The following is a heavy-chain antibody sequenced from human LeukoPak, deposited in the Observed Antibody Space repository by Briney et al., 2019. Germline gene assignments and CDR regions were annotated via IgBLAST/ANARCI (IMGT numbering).Heavy chain of an antibody. CDR2: VYHSGST. D-gene: IGHD3-22*01. Sequence: PSETLSLTCAVSGGSISSGGYSWSWIRQPPGKGLEWIGYVYHSGSTYYNPSLKSRVTISVDRSKNQFSLKLSSVTAADTAVYYCARLSGYRKGAFDIWGQGTMVTVSS. J-gene: IGHJ3*02. CDR3: ARLSGYRKGAFDI. CDR1: GGSISSGGYS. V-gene: IGHV4-30-2*01.